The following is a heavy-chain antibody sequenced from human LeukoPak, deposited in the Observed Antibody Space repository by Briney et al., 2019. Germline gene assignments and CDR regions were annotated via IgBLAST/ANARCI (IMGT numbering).Heavy chain of an antibody. CDR1: GYVFTSHY. D-gene: IGHD6-6*01. CDR2: INPSGGST. J-gene: IGHJ4*02. CDR3: ARAYSTSSPFDY. Sequence: ASVKVSCKASGYVFTSHYIHRMRQAPGHGLEWMGMINPSGGSTSYAQKFQGRVTMTRDTSTSTVYLELSSLRSEDTAVYYCARAYSTSSPFDYWGQGTLVTVSS. V-gene: IGHV1-46*01.